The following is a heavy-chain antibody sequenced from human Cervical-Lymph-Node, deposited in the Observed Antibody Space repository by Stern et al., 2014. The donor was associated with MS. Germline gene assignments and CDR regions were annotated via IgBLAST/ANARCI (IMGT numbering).Heavy chain of an antibody. CDR2: IHPNSGGT. Sequence: VQLVESGAEVKEPGASVKVSCKSSGYTFTDYYIHWVRQAPGQGLEWMGRIHPNSGGTNFAQNFQDRVTMTRDTSIGTGYIDLSSLRFDDTAVYFCARDNAGHDMDVWGQGTTVIVSS. V-gene: IGHV1-2*06. D-gene: IGHD2-8*01. CDR3: ARDNAGHDMDV. J-gene: IGHJ6*02. CDR1: GYTFTDYY.